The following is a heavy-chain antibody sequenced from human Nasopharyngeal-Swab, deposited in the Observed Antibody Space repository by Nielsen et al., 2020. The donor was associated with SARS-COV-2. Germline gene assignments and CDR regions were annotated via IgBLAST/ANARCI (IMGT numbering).Heavy chain of an antibody. CDR3: ARTGDLDIVVVPAAIPYYYYGMDV. CDR2: IYYSGST. Sequence: SETLSLTCTVSGGSISSYYWSWIRQPPGKGLEWIGYIYYSGSTNYNPSLKSRVTISVDTSKNQFSLKLSSVTAADTAVYYCARTGDLDIVVVPAAIPYYYYGMDVWGQGTTVTVSS. J-gene: IGHJ6*02. D-gene: IGHD2-2*03. V-gene: IGHV4-59*01. CDR1: GGSISSYY.